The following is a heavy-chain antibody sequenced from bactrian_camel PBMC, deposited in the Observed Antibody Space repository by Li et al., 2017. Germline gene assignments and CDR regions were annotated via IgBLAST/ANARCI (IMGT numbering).Heavy chain of an antibody. CDR2: IYSDGSNT. V-gene: IGHV3S5*01. CDR1: GFAFSTYY. CDR3: AAESIPQALLPTLGGTYCLVLCDYND. D-gene: IGHD1*01. Sequence: HVQLVESGGGLVQPGGSLRLSCVASGFAFSTYYMGWVRQAPGKGLEWVTGIYSDGSNTYYADSAKGRFTISQDNAKNTLYLQMNNLAPEDTAMYYCAAESIPQALLPTLGGTYCLVLCDYNDWGQGTQVTVS. J-gene: IGHJ4*01.